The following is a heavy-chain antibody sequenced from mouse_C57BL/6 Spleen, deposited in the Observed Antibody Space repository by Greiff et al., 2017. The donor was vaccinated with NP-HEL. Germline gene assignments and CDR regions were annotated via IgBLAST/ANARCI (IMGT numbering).Heavy chain of an antibody. CDR3: ARKGDDYEGYYFDY. CDR2: FHPYNDDT. CDR1: GYTFTTYP. Sequence: QVQLKESGAELVKPGASVKMSCKASGYTFTTYPIEWMKQNHGKSLEWIGNFHPYNDDTKYNEKFKGKATLTVEKSSSTVYLELSRLTSDDSAVYYCARKGDDYEGYYFDYWGQGTTLTVSS. J-gene: IGHJ2*01. D-gene: IGHD2-4*01. V-gene: IGHV1-47*01.